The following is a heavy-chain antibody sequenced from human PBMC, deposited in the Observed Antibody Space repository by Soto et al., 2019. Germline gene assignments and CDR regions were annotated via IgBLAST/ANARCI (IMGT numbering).Heavy chain of an antibody. J-gene: IGHJ6*02. CDR3: ASSNYDILTGHDYYGMDV. D-gene: IGHD3-9*01. CDR1: GGSFSGYY. CDR2: INHSGST. V-gene: IGHV4-34*01. Sequence: PSETLSLTCAVYGGSFSGYYWSWIRQPPGKGLEWIGEINHSGSTNYNPSLKSRVTISVDTSKNQFSLKLSSVTAADTAVYYCASSNYDILTGHDYYGMDVWGQGTTVTSP.